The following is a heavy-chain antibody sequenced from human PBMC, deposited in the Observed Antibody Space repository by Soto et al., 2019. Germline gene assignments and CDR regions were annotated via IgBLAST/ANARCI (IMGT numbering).Heavy chain of an antibody. V-gene: IGHV4-59*01. CDR1: GASISSYY. CDR2: ISDSGNT. Sequence: PSETLSLTCTVSGASISSYYWSWIRQPPGKGLEWIGYISDSGNTNYNPSFKSRVTISVDTSKNQFSLNLSFVSAADTAVYYCARGGCSSCWFDPWGQGTPVTVS. CDR3: ARGGCSSCWFDP. J-gene: IGHJ5*02. D-gene: IGHD3-10*02.